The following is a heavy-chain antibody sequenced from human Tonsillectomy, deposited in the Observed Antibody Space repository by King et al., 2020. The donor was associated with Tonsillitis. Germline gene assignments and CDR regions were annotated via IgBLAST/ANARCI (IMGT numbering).Heavy chain of an antibody. J-gene: IGHJ4*02. Sequence: VQLVESGGGVVRPGGSLRLSCAASGFTFGDHGMSWVRQAPGKGLEWVSGLTWNGGSTGYADSVKGRFTISRHNAKTSLYLQMNSLRAEDTALYYCARGGIAVAGTIDEYYFDYWGQGTLVTVSS. V-gene: IGHV3-20*04. D-gene: IGHD6-19*01. CDR1: GFTFGDHG. CDR2: LTWNGGST. CDR3: ARGGIAVAGTIDEYYFDY.